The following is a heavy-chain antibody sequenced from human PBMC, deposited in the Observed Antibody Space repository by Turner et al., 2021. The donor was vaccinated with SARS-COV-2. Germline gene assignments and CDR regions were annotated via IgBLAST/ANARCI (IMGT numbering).Heavy chain of an antibody. D-gene: IGHD6-13*01. CDR3: ARRTQGYFNYGMDV. CDR1: GGSISSSNW. V-gene: IGHV4-4*02. CDR2: IYHSGNT. Sequence: VQLQESGPGLLTPSGPLSLTCAVSGGSISSSNWWSWVRQPPGKGLGWIGEIYHSGNTNYNPSLKSRVTISVDKSKNQFSLKLTSVTAADTAVYFCARRTQGYFNYGMDVWGQGTTVTVSS. J-gene: IGHJ6*02.